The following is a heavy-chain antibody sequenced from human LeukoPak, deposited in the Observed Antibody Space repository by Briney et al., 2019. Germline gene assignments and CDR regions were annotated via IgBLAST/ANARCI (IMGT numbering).Heavy chain of an antibody. J-gene: IGHJ4*02. V-gene: IGHV3-7*01. D-gene: IGHD1-1*01. Sequence: SGGSLRLSCAASGFTFSSYWMSWVRQAPGKGLEWVVSINQDGSEKYYVDSVKGRFTISRDNAKNSLSLQMNSLRAEDTAVYYCARGKTTSGMSAGYWGQGTLVTVSP. CDR3: ARGKTTSGMSAGY. CDR2: INQDGSEK. CDR1: GFTFSSYW.